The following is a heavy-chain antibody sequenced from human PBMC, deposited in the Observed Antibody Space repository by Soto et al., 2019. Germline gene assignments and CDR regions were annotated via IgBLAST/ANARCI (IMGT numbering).Heavy chain of an antibody. Sequence: HWDRQGPGKGLEWVAVISYDGSNKYYAGCVKGRFAISRDNSKHTLYLQMNSLRAEDTAVYYCARADAGIEYWVPGSVVTVS. J-gene: IGHJ4*02. CDR2: ISYDGSNK. V-gene: IGHV3-30*09. CDR3: ARADAGIEY.